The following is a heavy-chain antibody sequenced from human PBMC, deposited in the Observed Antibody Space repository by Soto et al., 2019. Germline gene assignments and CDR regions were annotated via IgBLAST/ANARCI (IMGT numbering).Heavy chain of an antibody. CDR2: IYDTGIT. CDR3: ARTYDSNGYANEFDS. D-gene: IGHD3-22*01. J-gene: IGHJ4*02. V-gene: IGHV4-59*12. Sequence: QVVLQESGPGLVKPSETLSLTCSVSGRSITRYYWSWVRQPPGKGLAWIGYIYDTGITTQNPSHKSRVTMSADTSQNQCSLKLTCVTGADTAVYYCARTYDSNGYANEFDSWGQGILVTVTS. CDR1: GRSITRYY.